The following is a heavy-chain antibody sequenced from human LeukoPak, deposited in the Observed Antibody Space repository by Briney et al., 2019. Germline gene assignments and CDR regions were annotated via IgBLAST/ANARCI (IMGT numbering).Heavy chain of an antibody. J-gene: IGHJ4*02. Sequence: PSETLSLTCTVSGGSISSYYWSWIRQPPGKGLEWIGYIYYSGSTNYNPSLKSRVTISVDTSKSQFSLKLSSVTAADTAVYYCARLGLGMATTFDYWGQGTLVTVSS. D-gene: IGHD5-24*01. CDR3: ARLGLGMATTFDY. V-gene: IGHV4-59*01. CDR1: GGSISSYY. CDR2: IYYSGST.